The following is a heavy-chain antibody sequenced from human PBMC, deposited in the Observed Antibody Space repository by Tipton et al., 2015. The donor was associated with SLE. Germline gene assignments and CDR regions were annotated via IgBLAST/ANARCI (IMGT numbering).Heavy chain of an antibody. CDR1: GGSVSSGSYY. V-gene: IGHV4-61*01. CDR2: IYYSEST. J-gene: IGHJ3*02. CDR3: ARGPSSLDSTHVGAFDI. D-gene: IGHD3-22*01. Sequence: TLSLTCTVSGGSVSSGSYYWSWIRQPPGKGLEWIGYIYYSESTNYNPSLKSRVTISVDTSKNQFSLKLSSVTAADTAVYYCARGPSSLDSTHVGAFDIWGQGKMVTVPS.